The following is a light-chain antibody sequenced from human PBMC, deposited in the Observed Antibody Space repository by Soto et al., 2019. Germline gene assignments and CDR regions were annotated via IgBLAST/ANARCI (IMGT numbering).Light chain of an antibody. CDR3: QQYKNWPPEYT. CDR2: DAS. Sequence: QMTQSPSTLSASIGDRVTITCRASQSVDSRLAWYQQKPGKAPKLLVYDASTLETGVPSRFSGSGSGAEFTLTISSLQSEDFAVYYCQQYKNWPPEYTFGQGTKLEIK. V-gene: IGKV1-5*01. CDR1: QSVDSR. J-gene: IGKJ2*01.